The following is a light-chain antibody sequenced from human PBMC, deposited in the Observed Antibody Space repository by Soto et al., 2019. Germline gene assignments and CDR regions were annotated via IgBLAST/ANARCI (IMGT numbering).Light chain of an antibody. CDR2: EGS. CDR3: CSYAGSSTHVV. V-gene: IGLV2-23*01. CDR1: SSDVGSYNL. J-gene: IGLJ2*01. Sequence: QSVLTQPASVSGCPGQSITISCTGTSSDVGSYNLVSWYQQHPGKAPKLMIYEGSKRPSGVSNRFSGSKSGNTASLTISGLQAEDEADYYCCSYAGSSTHVVFGGGTKVTVL.